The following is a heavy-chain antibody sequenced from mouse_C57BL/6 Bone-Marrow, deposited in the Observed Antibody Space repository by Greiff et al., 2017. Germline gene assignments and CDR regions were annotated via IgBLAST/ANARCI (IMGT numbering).Heavy chain of an antibody. D-gene: IGHD1-1*01. CDR1: GYTFTSYW. CDR2: IDPNSGGT. Sequence: VQLQQPGAELVKPGASVKLSCKASGYTFTSYWMHWVQQRPGRGLEWIGRIDPNSGGTKYNEKFKSKATLTGDKPSSTAYMQLSSLTSQGSAVYYCARKGVTVVAPVDYWGQGTTLTVSS. CDR3: ARKGVTVVAPVDY. V-gene: IGHV1-72*01. J-gene: IGHJ2*01.